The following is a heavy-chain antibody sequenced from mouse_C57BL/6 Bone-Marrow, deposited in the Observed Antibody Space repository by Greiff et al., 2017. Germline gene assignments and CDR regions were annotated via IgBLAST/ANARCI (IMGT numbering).Heavy chain of an antibody. Sequence: QVQLQQPGAELVMPGASVKLSCKASGYTFTSYWMHWVKPRPGQGLEWIGEIDPSDSYTNYNQKFKGKSTLTVDKSSSTAYMQLSSLTSEDSAVYYCALPYFDYWGQGTTLTVSS. V-gene: IGHV1-69*01. CDR1: GYTFTSYW. D-gene: IGHD1-1*01. J-gene: IGHJ2*01. CDR2: IDPSDSYT. CDR3: ALPYFDY.